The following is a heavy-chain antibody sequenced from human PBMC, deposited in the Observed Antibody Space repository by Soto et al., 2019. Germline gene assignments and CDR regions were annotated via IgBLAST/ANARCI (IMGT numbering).Heavy chain of an antibody. J-gene: IGHJ4*02. CDR2: ISSSSSYI. D-gene: IGHD2-21*01. Sequence: GGSLRLSCAASGFTFSSYSMNWVRQAPGKGLEWVSSISSSSSYIYYADSVKGRFSISRDNAKNSLYLQMNSLRAEDTAVYYCARVRRSSIFLADYWGQGTLVTVSS. V-gene: IGHV3-21*01. CDR1: GFTFSSYS. CDR3: ARVRRSSIFLADY.